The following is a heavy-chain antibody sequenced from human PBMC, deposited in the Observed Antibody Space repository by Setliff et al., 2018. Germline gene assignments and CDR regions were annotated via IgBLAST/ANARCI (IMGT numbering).Heavy chain of an antibody. CDR1: GGSISSSSYY. CDR3: ARDEHYYESSAYRYHYYGMDV. Sequence: SETLSLTCTVSGGSISSSSYYWGWIRQPPGKGLEWIGSIYYSGNTYYNPSLRSRVTISVDTSKNLFSLKLSSVTAADTALYYCARDEHYYESSAYRYHYYGMDVWGQGTTVTVSS. CDR2: IYYSGNT. V-gene: IGHV4-39*07. D-gene: IGHD3-22*01. J-gene: IGHJ6*02.